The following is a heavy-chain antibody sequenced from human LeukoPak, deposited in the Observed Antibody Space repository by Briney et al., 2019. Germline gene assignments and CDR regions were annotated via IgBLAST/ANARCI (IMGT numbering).Heavy chain of an antibody. D-gene: IGHD3-22*01. J-gene: IGHJ4*02. CDR1: GYTFTSYY. CDR3: ARGAYYYDSSGYSAHY. CDR2: INPSGGST. V-gene: IGHV1-46*01. Sequence: ASVKVSCKASGYTFTSYYMHWVRQAPGQGLEWTGIINPSGGSTSYAQKFQGRVTMTRDTSTSTVYMELSSLRSEDTAVYYCARGAYYYDSSGYSAHYWGQGTLVTVSS.